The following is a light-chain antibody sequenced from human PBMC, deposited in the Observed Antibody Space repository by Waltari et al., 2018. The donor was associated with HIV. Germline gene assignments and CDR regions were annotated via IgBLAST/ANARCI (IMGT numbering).Light chain of an antibody. V-gene: IGKV3D-15*01. CDR2: HSS. Sequence: DILLTQSPATISVSPGGRVTVSCRASQNVDDKLAWYQQKPGQSPRLLIYHSSVRAAGVPTRFGGAGSATNFTLTITSLQSEDFALYSCQQYHHWPPLTFGGGSRVELK. CDR1: QNVDDK. J-gene: IGKJ4*01. CDR3: QQYHHWPPLT.